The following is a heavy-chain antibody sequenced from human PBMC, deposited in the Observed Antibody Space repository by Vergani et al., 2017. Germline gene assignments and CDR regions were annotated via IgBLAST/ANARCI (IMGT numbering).Heavy chain of an antibody. CDR3: ARARGFMGIFDY. D-gene: IGHD6-13*01. J-gene: IGHJ4*02. V-gene: IGHV4-59*01. CDR2: IYYSGST. CDR1: GGSISSYY. Sequence: QVQLQESGPGLVKPSETLSLTCTVSGGSISSYYWSWIRQPQGKGLEWIGYIYYSGSTNYNPSLKSRVTISVDTSKNQFSLKLSSVTAADTAVHYCARARGFMGIFDYWGQGTLVTVSS.